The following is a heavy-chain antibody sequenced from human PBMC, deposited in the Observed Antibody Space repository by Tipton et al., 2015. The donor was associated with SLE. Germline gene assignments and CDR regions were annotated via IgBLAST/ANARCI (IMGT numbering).Heavy chain of an antibody. CDR2: RIPVSATS. CDR3: ARARSHFDSSGYLHQGALDI. J-gene: IGHJ3*02. CDR1: GGTFRSYV. V-gene: IGHV1-69*01. D-gene: IGHD3-22*01. Sequence: QVQLVQSGAEVKKPGSSVKVSCKASGGTFRSYVINWVRQAPGQGLEWMGGRIPVSATSIYAKNFQGRVTMTTDESTTTAYMELTSLISEDTAVYYCARARSHFDSSGYLHQGALDIWGQGTLVTVSS.